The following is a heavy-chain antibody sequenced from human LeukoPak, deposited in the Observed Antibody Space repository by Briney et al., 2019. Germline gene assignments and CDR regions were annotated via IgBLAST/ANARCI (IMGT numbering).Heavy chain of an antibody. CDR2: IYTSGST. D-gene: IGHD5-12*01. CDR3: ARAVTTFIVATITGAYFDY. J-gene: IGHJ4*02. CDR1: GGSISSYY. Sequence: PSETLSLTCTVSGGSISSYYWSWIRQPAGKGLEWIGRIYTSGSTNYNPSLKSRVTMSVDTSKNQFSLKLSSVTAADTAVYYCARAVTTFIVATITGAYFDYWGQGTLVTVSS. V-gene: IGHV4-4*07.